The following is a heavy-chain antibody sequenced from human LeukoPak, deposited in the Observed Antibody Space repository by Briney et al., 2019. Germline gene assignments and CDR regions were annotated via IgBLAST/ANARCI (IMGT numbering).Heavy chain of an antibody. J-gene: IGHJ5*02. D-gene: IGHD5-12*01. CDR3: ARDNSVGDSAWWFDP. Sequence: ASVKVSCKASGYTFTNNFMHWVRQAPGQGLEWMGISKPSGDNTWYAQKFQGRVTMTRDMATSTDYMEVSSLRSEDTAVYYCARDNSVGDSAWWFDPWGQGTLVTVSS. CDR1: GYTFTNNF. V-gene: IGHV1-46*01. CDR2: SKPSGDNT.